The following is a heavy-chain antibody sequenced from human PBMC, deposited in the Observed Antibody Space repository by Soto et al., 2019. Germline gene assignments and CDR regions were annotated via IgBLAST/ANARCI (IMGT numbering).Heavy chain of an antibody. CDR2: ISWNSGSI. Sequence: EVQLVESGGGLVQPGRSLRLSCAASGFTFDDYAMHWVRQAPGKGLEWVSGISWNSGSIGYADSVKGRFTISRDNAKNSLYLQMNSLRAEDTALYYCAKDFKAVATYPMDYWGQGTLVTVSS. J-gene: IGHJ4*02. CDR3: AKDFKAVATYPMDY. CDR1: GFTFDDYA. D-gene: IGHD5-12*01. V-gene: IGHV3-9*01.